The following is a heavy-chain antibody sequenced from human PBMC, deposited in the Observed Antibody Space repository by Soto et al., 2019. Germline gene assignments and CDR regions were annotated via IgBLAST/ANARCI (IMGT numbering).Heavy chain of an antibody. J-gene: IGHJ4*02. Sequence: EVQLVESGGNLVQPGGSLRLSCAASGFTFSDHYMDWVRQAPGKGLEWVGRIRNTANRYTTNYAASVKGRFTISRDDSKNSLYLQVNSLKTEDTAVYYCTRVTLLGFGVDPRTNERASDYWGQGTLVTVSS. CDR2: IRNTANRYTT. CDR1: GFTFSDHY. D-gene: IGHD3-10*01. CDR3: TRVTLLGFGVDPRTNERASDY. V-gene: IGHV3-72*01.